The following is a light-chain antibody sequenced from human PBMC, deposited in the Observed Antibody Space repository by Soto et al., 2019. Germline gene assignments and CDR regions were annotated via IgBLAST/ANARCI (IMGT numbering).Light chain of an antibody. J-gene: IGKJ4*01. CDR2: DAS. Sequence: EIVMTQSPATLSVSPGERATLSCKASQNVYNNLAWYQQRPGQPPRLLIYDASTRATGISARFSGRGYGSEFTVTISSLQSEDFAVYFCQQCRNWPLTFGGGTKVDIK. V-gene: IGKV3-15*01. CDR3: QQCRNWPLT. CDR1: QNVYNN.